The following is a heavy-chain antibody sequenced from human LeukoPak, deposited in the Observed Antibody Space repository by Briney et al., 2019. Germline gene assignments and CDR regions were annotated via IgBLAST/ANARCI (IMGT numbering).Heavy chain of an antibody. D-gene: IGHD4-11*01. Sequence: SETLSLTCTVSGGSISSYYWSWIREPPGKGVEWGGYIYYSGRTHYNPSLKSRVTISVDTSKNQFSLKLSSVTAADTAVYYCASALWGYAPDDYSSFDYWGQGTLVTVSS. J-gene: IGHJ4*02. CDR3: ASALWGYAPDDYSSFDY. V-gene: IGHV4-59*08. CDR1: GGSISSYY. CDR2: IYYSGRT.